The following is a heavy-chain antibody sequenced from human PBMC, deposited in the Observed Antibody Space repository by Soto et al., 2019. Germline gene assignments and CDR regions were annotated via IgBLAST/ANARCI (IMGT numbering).Heavy chain of an antibody. J-gene: IGHJ4*02. Sequence: EVQLLESGGGLVQPGGSLRLSCAASGFTFSSYAMRWVRQAPVKGLEWVSAISGSGGSTYYADSVKGRFTISRDNSKNTLYLQMNSLRAEDTAVYYCARDRQWEPLLYWGQGTLVTVSS. V-gene: IGHV3-23*01. D-gene: IGHD1-26*01. CDR3: ARDRQWEPLLY. CDR2: ISGSGGST. CDR1: GFTFSSYA.